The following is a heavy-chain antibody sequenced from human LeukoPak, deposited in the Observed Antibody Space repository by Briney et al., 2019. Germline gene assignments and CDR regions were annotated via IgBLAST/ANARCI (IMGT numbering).Heavy chain of an antibody. Sequence: PSETLSLTCTVSGGSISSYYWSWIRQPAGKGLEWIGRIYTSGSTNYNPSPKSRVTMSVDTSKNQFSLKLRYVTAADTAVYYCARGNSIPVAGTIEDYWGQGTLVTVSS. CDR3: ARGNSIPVAGTIEDY. CDR2: IYTSGST. J-gene: IGHJ4*02. V-gene: IGHV4-4*07. CDR1: GGSISSYY. D-gene: IGHD6-19*01.